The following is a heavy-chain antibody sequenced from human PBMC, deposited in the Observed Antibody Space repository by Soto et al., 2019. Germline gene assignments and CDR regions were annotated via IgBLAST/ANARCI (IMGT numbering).Heavy chain of an antibody. CDR1: GFSVTSNY. J-gene: IGHJ4*02. CDR3: ARVTTFYDILTSSYVLNYFDY. Sequence: GGSLRLSCAASGFSVTSNYMTWVRQAPGKGLECVSVIYAGGNTYYPDSVKGRFTISSDNSKNTLFLQMNNLRAEDTAVYYCARVTTFYDILTSSYVLNYFDYWGQGTRVTVSS. D-gene: IGHD3-9*01. CDR2: IYAGGNT. V-gene: IGHV3-53*01.